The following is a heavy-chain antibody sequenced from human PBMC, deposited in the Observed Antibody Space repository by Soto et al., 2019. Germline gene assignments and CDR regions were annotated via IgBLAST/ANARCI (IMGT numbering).Heavy chain of an antibody. D-gene: IGHD3-10*01. CDR2: IYHSGNT. Sequence: SETLSLTCAVSGGSISSSNWWSWVRQPPGKGLEWIGEIYHSGNTNYNPSLKSRVTMAVDTSRNQFSLKLSSVTAADTAVYYCARRWGEGRVDYWGQGTLVTVS. V-gene: IGHV4-4*02. CDR3: ARRWGEGRVDY. CDR1: GGSISSSNW. J-gene: IGHJ4*02.